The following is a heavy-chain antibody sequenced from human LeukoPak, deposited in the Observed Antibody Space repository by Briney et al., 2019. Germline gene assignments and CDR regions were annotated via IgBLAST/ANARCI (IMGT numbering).Heavy chain of an antibody. CDR1: GGSFSGYY. CDR3: AKRPSSLLWFGELSATFDL. CDR2: INHSGST. D-gene: IGHD3-10*01. V-gene: IGHV4-34*01. Sequence: SETLSLTCAVYGGSFSGYYWSWIRQPAGKGLEWIGEINHSGSTNYNPSLKSRVTISVDTSKNQFSLKLSSVTAADTAVYYCAKRPSSLLWFGELSATFDLWGRGTLVTVSS. J-gene: IGHJ2*01.